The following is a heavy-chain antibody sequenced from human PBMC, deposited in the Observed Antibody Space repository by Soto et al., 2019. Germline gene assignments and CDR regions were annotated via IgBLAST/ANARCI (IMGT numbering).Heavy chain of an antibody. V-gene: IGHV4-39*01. J-gene: IGHJ4*02. CDR3: ARMEPPGPFDY. Sequence: QLQLQESGPGLVKPSETLSLTCTVSGGSISSSSYYWGWIRQPPGKGLEWIGSIYYSGSTYYNPSLKSRVTISVDTSKNQFSLKLSSVTAADTAVYYCARMEPPGPFDYWGQGTLVTVSS. CDR2: IYYSGST. CDR1: GGSISSSSYY. D-gene: IGHD1-1*01.